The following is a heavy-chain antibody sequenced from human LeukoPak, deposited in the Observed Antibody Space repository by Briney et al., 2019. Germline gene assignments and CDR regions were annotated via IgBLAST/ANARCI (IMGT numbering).Heavy chain of an antibody. CDR3: ARRLTQYDCFDP. D-gene: IGHD2-2*01. Sequence: SQTLSLTCAISGDSVSSNSVTWNWITQSPSRGLQWLGRTYYRSTWYNDYAVSVRGRITVNPDTSKNQFSLHLNSVTPEDTAVYYCARRLTQYDCFDPWGQGILVTVSS. J-gene: IGHJ5*02. CDR1: GDSVSSNSVT. CDR2: TYYRSTWYN. V-gene: IGHV6-1*01.